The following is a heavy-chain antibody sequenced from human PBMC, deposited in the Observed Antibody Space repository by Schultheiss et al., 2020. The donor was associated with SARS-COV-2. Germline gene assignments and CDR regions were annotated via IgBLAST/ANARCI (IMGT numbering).Heavy chain of an antibody. D-gene: IGHD6-6*01. CDR3: ARDLQLVPRYYFDY. CDR2: ISSTSSPI. CDR1: GFTFSSYW. V-gene: IGHV3-48*01. Sequence: GGSLRLSCAASGFTFSSYWMSWVRQAPGKGLEWVSYISSTSSPISYADSVKGRFTISRDNSKNTLYLQMNSLRAEDTAVYYCARDLQLVPRYYFDYWGQGTLVTVSS. J-gene: IGHJ4*02.